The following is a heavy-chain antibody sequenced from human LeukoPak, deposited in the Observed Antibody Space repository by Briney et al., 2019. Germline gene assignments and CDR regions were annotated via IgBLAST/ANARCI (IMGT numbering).Heavy chain of an antibody. CDR2: ISAYNGNT. CDR1: GYTFTSYG. CDR3: AGGIRGNYYYYCMDV. Sequence: ASVKVSCKASGYTFTSYGISWVRQAPGQGLEWMGWISAYNGNTNYAQKLQGRVTMTTDTSTSTAYMELRSLRSDDTAVYYCAGGIRGNYYYYCMDVWGKGTTVTVSS. V-gene: IGHV1-18*01. J-gene: IGHJ6*03. D-gene: IGHD3-10*01.